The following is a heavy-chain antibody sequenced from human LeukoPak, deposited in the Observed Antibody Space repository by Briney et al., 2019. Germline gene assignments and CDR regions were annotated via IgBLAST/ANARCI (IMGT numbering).Heavy chain of an antibody. Sequence: SETLSLTCTVSGGSISSYYWSWIRQPPGKGLEWIGYIYYSGSTNYNPSLKSRVTISVDTSKNQFSLKLRSVTAADTAVYYCGRDRYYYGSGSLYFDYWGQGTLVTVSS. J-gene: IGHJ4*02. CDR3: GRDRYYYGSGSLYFDY. V-gene: IGHV4-59*01. CDR2: IYYSGST. CDR1: GGSISSYY. D-gene: IGHD3-10*01.